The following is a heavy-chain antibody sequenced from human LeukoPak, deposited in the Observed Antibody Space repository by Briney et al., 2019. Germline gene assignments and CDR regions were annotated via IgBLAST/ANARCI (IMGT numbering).Heavy chain of an antibody. Sequence: GGTLRLSCAASGVTSTSYSMSCVCDGPGEGLEWVSSISSSISDIYYADSVKGRFTITRDNAKNSLYLQMNSLRAQDTAVYYCARDPTYYYGSGSYYSLYNWFDPWGQGTLVTVSS. CDR2: ISSSISDI. V-gene: IGHV3-21*01. D-gene: IGHD3-10*01. CDR1: GVTSTSYS. J-gene: IGHJ5*02. CDR3: ARDPTYYYGSGSYYSLYNWFDP.